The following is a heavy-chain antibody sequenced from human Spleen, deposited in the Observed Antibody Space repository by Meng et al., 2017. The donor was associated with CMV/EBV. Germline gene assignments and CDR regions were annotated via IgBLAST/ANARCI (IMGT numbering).Heavy chain of an antibody. CDR2: INPISDGT. CDR1: GYTFTNYG. CDR3: ARDGGDIVVVPAAIGRAGYGMDV. J-gene: IGHJ6*02. V-gene: IGHV1-2*02. Sequence: ASVKVSCKASGYTFTNYGITWVRQAPGQGLEWMGWINPISDGTNFAPKFQGRVTMTTDTSISTAYMDLSRLRSDDTAVYYCARDGGDIVVVPAAIGRAGYGMDVWGQGTTVTVSS. D-gene: IGHD2-2*02.